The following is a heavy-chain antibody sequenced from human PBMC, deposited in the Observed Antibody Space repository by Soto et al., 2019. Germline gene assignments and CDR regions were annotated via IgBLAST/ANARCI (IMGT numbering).Heavy chain of an antibody. CDR3: AKAYFVWSSEQPYYFDY. CDR2: ISGSGGRS. J-gene: IGHJ4*02. D-gene: IGHD3-16*01. Sequence: EVQLLDSGGGLVQPGGSLRLSCAASGFTFSNYAMTWVRQGPGKGLEWVSGISGSGGRSYYADSVKGRFTISRDNSNSTLYFQMNSLRAEDTAIYYCAKAYFVWSSEQPYYFDYWGQGTLVTVSS. CDR1: GFTFSNYA. V-gene: IGHV3-23*01.